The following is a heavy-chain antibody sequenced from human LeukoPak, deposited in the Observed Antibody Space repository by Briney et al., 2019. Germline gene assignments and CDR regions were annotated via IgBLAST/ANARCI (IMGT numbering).Heavy chain of an antibody. CDR1: GFTVSSNY. Sequence: GGSLRLSCAASGFTVSSNYMSWVRQAPGKGLEWVSVIYSGGRGTTYSADSVKGRFTISRDNSKNTVYLQMNSLRAEDTAVYYCARDPASSGLAAFEIGGQGTMVTVSS. D-gene: IGHD3-16*01. J-gene: IGHJ3*02. V-gene: IGHV3-53*01. CDR3: ARDPASSGLAAFEI. CDR2: IYSGGRGTT.